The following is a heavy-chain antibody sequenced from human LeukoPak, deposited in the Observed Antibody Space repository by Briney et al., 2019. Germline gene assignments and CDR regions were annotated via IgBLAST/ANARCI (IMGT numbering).Heavy chain of an antibody. Sequence: TGGSLRLSCAASGFTVSSNYMAWVRQAPGRGLEWVSVIYSGGSTYYADSVKGRFTISRDNSKNSLYLQMNSLRAEDTAVYYCALGLVTDYWGQGTLVTVSS. D-gene: IGHD3-9*01. J-gene: IGHJ4*02. V-gene: IGHV3-66*01. CDR2: IYSGGST. CDR3: ALGLVTDY. CDR1: GFTVSSNY.